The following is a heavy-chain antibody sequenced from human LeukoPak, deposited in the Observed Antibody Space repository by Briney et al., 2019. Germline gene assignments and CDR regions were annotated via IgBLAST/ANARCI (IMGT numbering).Heavy chain of an antibody. V-gene: IGHV1-8*01. Sequence: ASVKVSCKASGYTFTSYDINWVRQATGQGLEWMGWMNPNSGNSDYAQKFQGRVTMNRNTSLSTDYMDLSSLRSEDTVVYYCAKDCSGGSCDAWFDPWGQGTLVTVSS. CDR3: AKDCSGGSCDAWFDP. J-gene: IGHJ5*02. CDR1: GYTFTSYD. CDR2: MNPNSGNS. D-gene: IGHD2-15*01.